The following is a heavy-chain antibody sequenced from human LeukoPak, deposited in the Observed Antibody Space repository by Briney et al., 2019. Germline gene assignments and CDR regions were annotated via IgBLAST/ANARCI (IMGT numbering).Heavy chain of an antibody. J-gene: IGHJ3*02. V-gene: IGHV3-23*01. CDR2: ITTSDGNT. CDR1: GFTFSSYT. Sequence: PGGSLRLSCAASGFTFSSYTMSWVRQAPGKGLEWVSTITTSDGNTYYADSVKGRFTISRDNSKNTLYLQMSSLRAEDTAVYYCAKGCSTTCYSTYDIWGQGTMVTVSS. D-gene: IGHD2-2*02. CDR3: AKGCSTTCYSTYDI.